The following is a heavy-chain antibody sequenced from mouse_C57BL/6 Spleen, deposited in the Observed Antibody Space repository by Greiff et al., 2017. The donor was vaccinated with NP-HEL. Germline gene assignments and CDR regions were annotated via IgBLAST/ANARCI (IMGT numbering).Heavy chain of an antibody. V-gene: IGHV5-16*01. CDR3: ARDTLVYAMDY. J-gene: IGHJ4*01. Sequence: EVKLMESEGGLVQPGSSMKLSCTASGFTFSDCYMAWVRQVPEKGLEWVADINYDGSSTYYLDSLKSRFIISRDNAKNILYLQMSSLKSEDTATYYCARDTLVYAMDYWGQGTSVTVSS. CDR1: GFTFSDCY. CDR2: INYDGSST.